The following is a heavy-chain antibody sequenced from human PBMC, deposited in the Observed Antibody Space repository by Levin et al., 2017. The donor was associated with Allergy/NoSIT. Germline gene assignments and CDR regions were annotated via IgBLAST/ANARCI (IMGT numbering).Heavy chain of an antibody. CDR3: ARRGCSSTSCYVNYFDY. Sequence: SQTLSLPCTVSGGSIRSSSYYWGWIRQPPGKGLEWIGSIYYSGSTYYNPSLKSRVTISVDTSKNQFSLKLSSVTAADTAVYYCARRGCSSTSCYVNYFDYWGQGTLVTVSS. CDR2: IYYSGST. V-gene: IGHV4-39*01. CDR1: GGSIRSSSYY. J-gene: IGHJ4*02. D-gene: IGHD2-2*01.